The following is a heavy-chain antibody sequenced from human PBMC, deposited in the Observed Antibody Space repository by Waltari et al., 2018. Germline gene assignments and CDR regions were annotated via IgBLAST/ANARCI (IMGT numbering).Heavy chain of an antibody. Sequence: QGQVVESGGGVVQPGRSLRLSCAASGFAFSNYGMNWVRQAPGKGLEWVASLWYDGSNEYYADSVQGRFIISRDNSKNTLSLQMNSLRVEDTAVYYCVRDRMRLDVWGEGTTVTVSS. CDR1: GFAFSNYG. J-gene: IGHJ6*02. CDR2: LWYDGSNE. CDR3: VRDRMRLDV. D-gene: IGHD2-15*01. V-gene: IGHV3-33*01.